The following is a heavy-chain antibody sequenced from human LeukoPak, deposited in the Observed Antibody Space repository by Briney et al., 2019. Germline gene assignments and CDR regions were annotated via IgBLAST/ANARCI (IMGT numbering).Heavy chain of an antibody. J-gene: IGHJ5*02. Sequence: SETLSLTCTVSGGSISSGGYYWSWIRQHPGKGLEWIGYIYYSGSTYSNPSLKSRVTISVDTFKNQFSLNLSSVTAADTAVYYCARYCSSTNCYKGGFDPWGQGTLVTVSS. D-gene: IGHD2-2*02. CDR2: IYYSGST. V-gene: IGHV4-31*03. CDR1: GGSISSGGYY. CDR3: ARYCSSTNCYKGGFDP.